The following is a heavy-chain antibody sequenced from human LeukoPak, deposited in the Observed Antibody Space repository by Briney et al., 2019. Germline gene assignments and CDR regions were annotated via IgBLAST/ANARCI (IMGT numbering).Heavy chain of an antibody. CDR2: ISWNSAGI. CDR1: GLTFADYA. CDR3: AKVHGSGSLDY. V-gene: IGHV3-9*01. D-gene: IGHD3-10*01. Sequence: PGKSLSLSCAASGLTFADYAMHWVRQAPGKGLEWVSGISWNSAGIDYADSVKGRFTISRDNAKNSLYLQMNSLRSEDTALYYCAKVHGSGSLDYWGQGTLVTVSS. J-gene: IGHJ4*02.